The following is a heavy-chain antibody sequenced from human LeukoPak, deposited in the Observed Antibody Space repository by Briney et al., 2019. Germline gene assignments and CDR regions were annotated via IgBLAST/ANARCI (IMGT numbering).Heavy chain of an antibody. V-gene: IGHV3-30*02. CDR1: RFTFSSYG. CDR3: AKDLLAGHYYDSSGYYPSFHF. Sequence: AGGSLRLSCVASRFTFSSYGMHWVRQAPGKGLEWVAFIRYDGTNKYYVDSVKGRFTMSRDNSKNTLYLQMNGLRAEDTAVYYCAKDLLAGHYYDSSGYYPSFHFWGQGTLVTVSS. D-gene: IGHD3-22*01. CDR2: IRYDGTNK. J-gene: IGHJ4*02.